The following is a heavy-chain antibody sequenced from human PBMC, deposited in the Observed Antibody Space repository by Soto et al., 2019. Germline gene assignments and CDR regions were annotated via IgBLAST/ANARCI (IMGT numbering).Heavy chain of an antibody. Sequence: VGSLRLSCAASGFTFSSYAMSWVRQAPGKGLEWVSAISGSGGSTYYADSVEGRLTISRDNSKNTLYLQMNSLRAEDTAVYYCAKGNPRLRFLEWSLGAFDIWGQGTMVTVSS. V-gene: IGHV3-23*01. CDR2: ISGSGGST. D-gene: IGHD3-3*01. CDR1: GFTFSSYA. CDR3: AKGNPRLRFLEWSLGAFDI. J-gene: IGHJ3*02.